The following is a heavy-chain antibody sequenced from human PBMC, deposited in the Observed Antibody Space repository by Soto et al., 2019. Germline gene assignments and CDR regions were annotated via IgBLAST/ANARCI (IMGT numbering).Heavy chain of an antibody. J-gene: IGHJ4*02. V-gene: IGHV1-69*01. CDR3: ARDRVGATKGPFDY. D-gene: IGHD1-26*01. CDR1: GGTFSSYA. Sequence: QVRLVQSGAEVKKPGSSVKVSCKASGGTFSSYAISWVRQAPGQGLEWMGGIIPIFGTANYAQKFQGRVTITADESTSTAYMELSSLRSEDTAVYYCARDRVGATKGPFDYWGQGTLVTVSS. CDR2: IIPIFGTA.